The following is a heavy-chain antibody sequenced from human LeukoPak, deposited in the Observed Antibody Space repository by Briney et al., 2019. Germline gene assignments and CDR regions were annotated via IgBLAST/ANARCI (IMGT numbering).Heavy chain of an antibody. Sequence: SETLSLTCTVSGGSISTYYWSWIRQPAGKGLEWIGRIYTSGSTNYNPSLKSRVTMSVDTSKNQFSLKLSSVTAADTAVYYCARDRLSARYNWFDPWGQGTLVTVSS. CDR3: ARDRLSARYNWFDP. V-gene: IGHV4-4*07. J-gene: IGHJ5*02. CDR1: GGSISTYY. CDR2: IYTSGST.